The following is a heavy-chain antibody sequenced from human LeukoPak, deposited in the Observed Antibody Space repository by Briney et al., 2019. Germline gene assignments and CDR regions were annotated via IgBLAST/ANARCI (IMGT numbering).Heavy chain of an antibody. J-gene: IGHJ4*02. D-gene: IGHD6-19*01. V-gene: IGHV4-59*08. CDR3: ARHRIEVAGSYFDY. CDR2: MHYTGIA. CDR1: GDSISTYY. Sequence: PSETLSLTCTVSGDSISTYYWSWIRRPPGRGLEWIGYMHYTGIARYNPSLESRVTISADTSKSQFSLYLGSVTAADTAVYYCARHRIEVAGSYFDYWGQGTLVTVSS.